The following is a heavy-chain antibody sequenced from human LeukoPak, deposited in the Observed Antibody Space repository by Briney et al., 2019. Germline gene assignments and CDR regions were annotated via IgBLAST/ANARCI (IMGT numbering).Heavy chain of an antibody. CDR2: IYPSGCT. CDR1: GGSIRGFY. J-gene: IGHJ4*02. Sequence: PSETLSLTCTVSGGSIRGFYWSWIRQPAGKGLEWIGRIYPSGCTNYNPSLKSRVTMSTDTSKNQFSLKLRSVTAADTAVYYCAREYGDLDYWGQGNLVTVSS. D-gene: IGHD2-21*01. CDR3: AREYGDLDY. V-gene: IGHV4-4*07.